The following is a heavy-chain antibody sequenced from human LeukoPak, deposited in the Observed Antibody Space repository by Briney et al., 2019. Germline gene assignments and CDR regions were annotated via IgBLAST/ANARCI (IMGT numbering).Heavy chain of an antibody. J-gene: IGHJ4*02. CDR1: GGTFSSYA. V-gene: IGHV1-69*05. D-gene: IGHD1-20*01. CDR2: IIPIFGTA. CDR3: ARVGRMFNWNDFDY. Sequence: SVKVSCKASGGTFSSYAISWVRQAPGQGLEWMGGIIPIFGTANYAQEFQGRVTMTRDTSTSTAYMELKSLRSDDTAVYYCARVGRMFNWNDFDYWGQGSLVTVSS.